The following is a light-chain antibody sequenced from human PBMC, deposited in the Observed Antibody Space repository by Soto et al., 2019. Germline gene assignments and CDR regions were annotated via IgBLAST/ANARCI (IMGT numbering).Light chain of an antibody. V-gene: IGLV2-18*02. CDR3: SSYTSSSTYV. CDR2: EVS. Sequence: SCTGTSSDVGSYNRVSWYQQPPGTAPKLMIYEVSNRPSGVPDRFSGSKSGNTASLTISGLQAEDEADYYCSSYTSSSTYVFGTGTKVPVL. J-gene: IGLJ1*01. CDR1: SSDVGSYNR.